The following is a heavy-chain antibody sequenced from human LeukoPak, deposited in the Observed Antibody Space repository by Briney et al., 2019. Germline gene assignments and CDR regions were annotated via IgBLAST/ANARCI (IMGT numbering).Heavy chain of an antibody. CDR1: GGTFISYA. D-gene: IGHD1-26*01. CDR3: ASTAVKWELHQGYFQH. Sequence: VASVKVSCTASGGTFISYAISWVRQAPGQGLEWMGRIIPILGIANYAQKFQGRVTITADKSTSTAYMELSSLRSEDTAVYYCASTAVKWELHQGYFQHWGEGTLVTVSS. V-gene: IGHV1-69*04. CDR2: IIPILGIA. J-gene: IGHJ1*01.